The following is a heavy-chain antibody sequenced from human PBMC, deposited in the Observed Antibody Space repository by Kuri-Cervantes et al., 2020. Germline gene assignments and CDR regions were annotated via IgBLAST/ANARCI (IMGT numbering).Heavy chain of an antibody. D-gene: IGHD3-9*01. V-gene: IGHV3-33*01. J-gene: IGHJ4*02. Sequence: GGSLRLSCAASGFTFSSSGMYWVRQAPGKGLEWVAVIWYDGSNKYYAESVKGRFTISRDNSKNTPYLQMNSLRAEDTAVYYCARVADYDILTGYFGPRSFDYWGQGTLVTVSS. CDR1: GFTFSSSG. CDR2: IWYDGSNK. CDR3: ARVADYDILTGYFGPRSFDY.